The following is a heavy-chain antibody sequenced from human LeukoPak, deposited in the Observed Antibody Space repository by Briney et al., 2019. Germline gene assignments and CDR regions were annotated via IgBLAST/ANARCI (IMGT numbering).Heavy chain of an antibody. V-gene: IGHV3-7*05. J-gene: IGHJ4*02. Sequence: GGSLRLSCAASGFTFSSYSMSWVRQAPGKGLEWVANIKQDGSDKHYVDPVKGRFTISRDNAKNSVFLQMNSLRAEDTAVYYCAREARAPPHWGQGTLVTVSS. CDR2: IKQDGSDK. CDR1: GFTFSSYS. CDR3: AREARAPPH.